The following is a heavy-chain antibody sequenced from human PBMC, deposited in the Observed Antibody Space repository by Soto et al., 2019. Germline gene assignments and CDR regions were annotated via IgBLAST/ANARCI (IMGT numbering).Heavy chain of an antibody. V-gene: IGHV4-59*08. Sequence: PSETLSLTCTVSGGSISSYYWSWIRQPPGKGLEWIGYIYYSGSTNYNPSLKSRVTISVDTSKNQFSLKLSSVTAADTAVYYCARHKAAAYYYGMDVWGQGTTVTVS. CDR1: GGSISSYY. CDR2: IYYSGST. D-gene: IGHD6-13*01. CDR3: ARHKAAAYYYGMDV. J-gene: IGHJ6*02.